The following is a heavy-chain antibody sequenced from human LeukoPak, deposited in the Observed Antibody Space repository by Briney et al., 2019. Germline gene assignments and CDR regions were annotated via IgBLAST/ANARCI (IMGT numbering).Heavy chain of an antibody. CDR3: ARRVRGASIAAAGGFDY. V-gene: IGHV4-59*08. CDR2: IYYSGST. CDR1: GGSISSYY. J-gene: IGHJ4*02. D-gene: IGHD6-13*01. Sequence: PSETLSLTCTVSGGSISSYYWSWIRQPPRKGLEWIGYIYYSGSTNYNPSLKSRVTISVDTSKNQFSLKLSSVTAADTAVYYRARRVRGASIAAAGGFDYWGQGTLVTVSS.